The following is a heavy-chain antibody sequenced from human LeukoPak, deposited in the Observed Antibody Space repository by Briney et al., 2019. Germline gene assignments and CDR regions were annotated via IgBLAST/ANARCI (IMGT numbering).Heavy chain of an antibody. CDR1: GFTFGNAW. CDR2: IKSKTDGGTT. J-gene: IGHJ4*02. CDR3: TTIRICGGDCYSFDY. Sequence: GGSLRLSCAASGFTFGNAWMSWVRQAPGKGLEWVGRIKSKTDGGTTDYAAPVKGRFTISRDDSKNTLYLQMNSLKTEDTAVYYCTTIRICGGDCYSFDYWGQGTLVTVSS. D-gene: IGHD2-21*02. V-gene: IGHV3-15*01.